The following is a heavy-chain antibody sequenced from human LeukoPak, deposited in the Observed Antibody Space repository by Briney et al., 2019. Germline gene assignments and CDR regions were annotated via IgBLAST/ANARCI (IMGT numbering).Heavy chain of an antibody. Sequence: SETLSLTCTVSGGSISSSSYYWGWIRQPPGKGLEWIGSIYYSGSTYYNPSLKSRVTISVDTSKNQFSLKLSSVTAADTAVYYCARSLYSFGVVPYAFDIWGQGTMVTVSS. CDR1: GGSISSSSYY. J-gene: IGHJ3*02. D-gene: IGHD3-3*01. V-gene: IGHV4-39*01. CDR3: ARSLYSFGVVPYAFDI. CDR2: IYYSGST.